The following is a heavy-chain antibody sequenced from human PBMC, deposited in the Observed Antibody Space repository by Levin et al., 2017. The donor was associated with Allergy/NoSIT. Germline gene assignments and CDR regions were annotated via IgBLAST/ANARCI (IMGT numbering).Heavy chain of an antibody. CDR2: IRQDAGEK. J-gene: IGHJ4*02. CDR3: ARDPGGYDY. V-gene: IGHV3-7*01. Sequence: AGGSLRLSCAASGFTLGNFWMTWVRQAPGKGLEWVASIRQDAGEKYYVDSVRGRFTISRDNAKNSLYLQMNNLRADDMAVYYCARDPGGYDYWGRGTLVTASS. D-gene: IGHD3-22*01. CDR1: GFTLGNFW.